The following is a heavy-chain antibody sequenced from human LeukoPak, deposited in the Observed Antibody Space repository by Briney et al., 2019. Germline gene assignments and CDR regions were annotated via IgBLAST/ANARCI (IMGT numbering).Heavy chain of an antibody. CDR3: ATGSGHYYGSGSYPGH. CDR1: GFTFSDYY. J-gene: IGHJ4*02. V-gene: IGHV3-11*06. Sequence: GGSLRLSCAASGFTFSDYYMSWIRQAPGKGLEWVSYISSSSSYANYADSVKGRFTISRDNAKNSLYLQMNSLRAEDTAVYYCATGSGHYYGSGSYPGHWGQGTLVTVSS. D-gene: IGHD3-10*01. CDR2: ISSSSSYA.